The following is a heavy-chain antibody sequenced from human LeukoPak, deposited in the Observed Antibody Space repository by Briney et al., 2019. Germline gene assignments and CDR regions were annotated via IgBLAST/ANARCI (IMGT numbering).Heavy chain of an antibody. J-gene: IGHJ6*04. V-gene: IGHV3-33*01. CDR3: ARDIVATYYYYDMDV. Sequence: GGSLRLSCAASGFTFSSYGMHWVRQAPGKGLEWVAVIWYDGSNKYYADSVKGRFTISRDNSKNTLYLQMNSLRAEDTAVYYCARDIVATYYYYDMDVWGKGTTVTVSS. CDR1: GFTFSSYG. CDR2: IWYDGSNK. D-gene: IGHD5-12*01.